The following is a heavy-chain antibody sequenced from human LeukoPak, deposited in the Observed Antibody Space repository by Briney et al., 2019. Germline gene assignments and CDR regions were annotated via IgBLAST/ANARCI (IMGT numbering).Heavy chain of an antibody. V-gene: IGHV1-8*01. D-gene: IGHD5-18*01. CDR1: GYTFTTYD. CDR2: MNPNSGNT. Sequence: ASVKVSCKASGYTFTTYDINWVRQATGQGLEWMGWMNPNSGNTGYAQRFQGRLTMTRDTSISTAYMELNSLTSEDTAVYYCAKNVRDTGTFDYWGQGTLVTVSS. CDR3: AKNVRDTGTFDY. J-gene: IGHJ4*02.